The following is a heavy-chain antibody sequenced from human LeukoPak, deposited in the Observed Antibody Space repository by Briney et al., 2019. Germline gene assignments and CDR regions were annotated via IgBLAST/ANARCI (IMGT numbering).Heavy chain of an antibody. CDR2: FYRDSDT. CDR1: GFSVSSSY. D-gene: IGHD3-22*01. V-gene: IGHV3-53*01. J-gene: IGHJ2*01. Sequence: QAGGSLRLSCAASGFSVSSSYMNWVRQAPGKGLEWVSVFYRDSDTYYADSVKGRFTISRDNSKNTLYLQMNSPRAEDTAVYYCAKEGQYYYERSGYYSRAYWYFDLWGRGTLVTVSS. CDR3: AKEGQYYYERSGYYSRAYWYFDL.